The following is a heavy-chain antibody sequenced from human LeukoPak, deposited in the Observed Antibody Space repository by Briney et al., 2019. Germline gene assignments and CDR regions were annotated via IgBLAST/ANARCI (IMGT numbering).Heavy chain of an antibody. Sequence: GGSLRLSCAASGFTFGSYSMNWVRQAPGKGLEWVSSISSSSSYIYYADSVKGRFTISRDNAKNSLYLQMNSLRAEDTAVYYCAKDRVRIQLWLPRNYFDYWGQGTLVTVSS. D-gene: IGHD5-18*01. V-gene: IGHV3-21*01. CDR2: ISSSSSYI. CDR1: GFTFGSYS. CDR3: AKDRVRIQLWLPRNYFDY. J-gene: IGHJ4*02.